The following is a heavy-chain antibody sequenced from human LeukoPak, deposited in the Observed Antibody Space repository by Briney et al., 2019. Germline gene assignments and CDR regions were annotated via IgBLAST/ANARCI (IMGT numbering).Heavy chain of an antibody. Sequence: SVKVSCKASGGTFSSYAISWVRQAPGQGLEWMGRIIPILGIANYAQKFQGRVTITADKSTSTAYMELSSLRSEDTAVYYCARAGTYSGSYYCYFDYWGQGTLVTVSS. CDR3: ARAGTYSGSYYCYFDY. D-gene: IGHD1-26*01. J-gene: IGHJ4*02. CDR2: IIPILGIA. CDR1: GGTFSSYA. V-gene: IGHV1-69*04.